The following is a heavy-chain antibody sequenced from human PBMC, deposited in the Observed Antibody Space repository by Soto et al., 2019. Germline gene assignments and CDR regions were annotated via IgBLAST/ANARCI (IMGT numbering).Heavy chain of an antibody. V-gene: IGHV4-30-2*01. CDR3: ARVPGP. CDR1: GGSIGGGAYS. Sequence: TLSLTCAVSGGSIGGGAYSWSWIRQPPGKGLEWVGYIYHSGSTYYNPSLKSRVTISVARSKNQFSLKLSSVTAADTAVYYCARVPGPWGQGTTVTVSS. CDR2: IYHSGST. J-gene: IGHJ6*02.